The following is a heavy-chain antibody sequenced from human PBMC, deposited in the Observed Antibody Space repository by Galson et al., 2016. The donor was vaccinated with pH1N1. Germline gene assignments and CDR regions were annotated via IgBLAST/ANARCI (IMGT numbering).Heavy chain of an antibody. Sequence: SVKVSCKASGGTLSRHTISWVRQAPGQGLEWMGRILPIVGITNYAQKLQGRVTIIADRFTSTVSMELSGLTSDDTAVYYCASWAQVKYSSSSSRPKTHFYYGLDVWGQGTTVTVSS. CDR3: ASWAQVKYSSSSSRPKTHFYYGLDV. D-gene: IGHD6-6*01. V-gene: IGHV1-69*02. CDR1: GGTLSRHT. CDR2: ILPIVGIT. J-gene: IGHJ6*02.